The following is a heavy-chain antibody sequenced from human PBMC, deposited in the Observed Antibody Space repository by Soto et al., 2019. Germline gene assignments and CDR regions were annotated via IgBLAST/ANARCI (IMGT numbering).Heavy chain of an antibody. J-gene: IGHJ4*02. CDR1: GGSIGSGGYS. D-gene: IGHD4-17*01. Sequence: PSETLSLTCAVPGGSIGSGGYSWSWIRQPPGKGLEWIGYIYHSGSTYYNPSLKSRVTISGDRSKNQFSLKLGSVTAADTAVYYCASGLVTTLHYWGQGTLVTVS. CDR2: IYHSGST. V-gene: IGHV4-30-2*01. CDR3: ASGLVTTLHY.